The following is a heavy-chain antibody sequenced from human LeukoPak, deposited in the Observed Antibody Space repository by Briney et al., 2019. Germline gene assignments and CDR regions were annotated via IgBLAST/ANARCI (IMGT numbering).Heavy chain of an antibody. CDR3: ARGLVHDTSGYYSDY. CDR2: INSDGSSR. CDR1: SNYW. V-gene: IGHV3-74*01. J-gene: IGHJ4*02. D-gene: IGHD3-22*01. Sequence: QSGGSLRLSCAASSNYWMHWDRQAPGKGLVWVSRINSDGSSRTYADSVKGRFTISRDNAKNTLYLQMNSLRAEDTAVYYCARGLVHDTSGYYSDYWGQGTLVTVSS.